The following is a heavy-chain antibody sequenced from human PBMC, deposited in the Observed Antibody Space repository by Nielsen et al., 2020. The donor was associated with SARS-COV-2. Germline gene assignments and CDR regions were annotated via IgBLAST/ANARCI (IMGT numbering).Heavy chain of an antibody. CDR2: ISYDGSNK. CDR3: AKDWTAIVVVPSGGVDY. CDR1: GFTLGTYG. V-gene: IGHV3-30*18. D-gene: IGHD2-15*01. J-gene: IGHJ4*02. Sequence: GGSLRLSCATSGFTLGTYGMTWFRQAPGKGLEWVAAISYDGSNKYYVDSVKGRFTISRDNSKNTLYLQMSSLREEDTAVYYCAKDWTAIVVVPSGGVDYWGQGTLVTVSS.